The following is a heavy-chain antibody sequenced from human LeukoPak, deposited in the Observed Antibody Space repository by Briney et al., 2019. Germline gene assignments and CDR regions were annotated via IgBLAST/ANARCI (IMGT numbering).Heavy chain of an antibody. Sequence: GSLRLSCAASGFTFSDFYMSWIRQAPGKGLEWVGRVHFSGSTNYNPSLRSRVAISLDKSKNEVSLTLKSVSAADTAVYYCARDESSRDDSGGYHYWGRGVLVTVSS. V-gene: IGHV4-59*12. D-gene: IGHD2-15*01. CDR2: VHFSGST. CDR3: ARDESSRDDSGGYHY. CDR1: GFTFSDFY. J-gene: IGHJ4*02.